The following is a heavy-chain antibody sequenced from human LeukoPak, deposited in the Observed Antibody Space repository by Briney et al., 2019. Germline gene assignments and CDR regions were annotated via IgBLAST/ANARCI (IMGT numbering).Heavy chain of an antibody. Sequence: PSETLSLTCTVSDGSISSYYWSWIRQPPGKGLEWIGYIYYSGSTNYNPSLKSRVTISVDTSKNQFSLKLSSVTAADTAVYYCARGRVADRNYYYYYYMDVWGKGTTVTVSS. V-gene: IGHV4-59*01. CDR1: DGSISSYY. CDR3: ARGRVADRNYYYYYYMDV. CDR2: IYYSGST. D-gene: IGHD4-11*01. J-gene: IGHJ6*03.